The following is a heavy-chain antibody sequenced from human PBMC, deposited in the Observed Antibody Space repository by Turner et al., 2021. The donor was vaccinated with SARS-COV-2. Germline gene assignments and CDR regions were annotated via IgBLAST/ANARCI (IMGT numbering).Heavy chain of an antibody. CDR3: AKFPAYYYDSSGYYDGDY. D-gene: IGHD3-22*01. CDR2: ISYDGSNK. V-gene: IGHV3-30*18. Sequence: QVQLVESWGGVVQPGRSLRLSCAASGFTFSSYGMHWVRQAPGKGLEWVAVISYDGSNKYYADSVKGRFTISRDNSKNTLYLQMNSLRAEDTAVYYCAKFPAYYYDSSGYYDGDYWGQGTLVTVSS. CDR1: GFTFSSYG. J-gene: IGHJ4*02.